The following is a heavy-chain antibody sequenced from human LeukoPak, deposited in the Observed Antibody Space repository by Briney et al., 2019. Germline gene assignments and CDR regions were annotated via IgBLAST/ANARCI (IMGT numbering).Heavy chain of an antibody. CDR1: GFTFSNYG. J-gene: IGHJ5*02. CDR2: ISYDGRSK. V-gene: IGHV3-30*02. D-gene: IGHD7-27*01. CDR3: AKTNTELGKNWFDP. Sequence: GGSLRLSCAASGFTFSNYGIHWVRQAPGKGLEWVSFISYDGRSKDYADSVKGRFTISRDNSKNTLYLQMNSLRAEDTATYYCAKTNTELGKNWFDPWGQGTLVTVSS.